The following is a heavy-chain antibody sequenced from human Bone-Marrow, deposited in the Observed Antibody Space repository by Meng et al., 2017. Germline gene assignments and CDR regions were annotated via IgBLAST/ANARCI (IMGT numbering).Heavy chain of an antibody. Sequence: GESLKISCAASGFTFSSYNMHWVRQTPGEGLGWVSRNNTDASIATYADSVKGRFTISRDDAKNTVYLQMNSLRAEDTAVYYCARDADWVVFDHWGQGALVTVSS. D-gene: IGHD3-9*01. J-gene: IGHJ4*02. CDR3: ARDADWVVFDH. CDR2: NNTDASIA. CDR1: GFTFSSYN. V-gene: IGHV3-74*03.